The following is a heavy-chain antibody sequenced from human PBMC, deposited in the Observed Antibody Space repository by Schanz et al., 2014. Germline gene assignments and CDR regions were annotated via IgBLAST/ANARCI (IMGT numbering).Heavy chain of an antibody. Sequence: EVQLLESGGGLVQPGGSLRLSCAASGFTFSSYAMSWVRQAPGKGLEWVSSISHSGGSKYYADSVKGRFTISRDNSENTLYLQINSLSADDTAVFYCAKGMGYCSGGTCYDYYYYGLDVWGQGTTVTVSS. D-gene: IGHD2-15*01. CDR3: AKGMGYCSGGTCYDYYYYGLDV. CDR1: GFTFSSYA. V-gene: IGHV3-23*01. J-gene: IGHJ6*02. CDR2: ISHSGGSK.